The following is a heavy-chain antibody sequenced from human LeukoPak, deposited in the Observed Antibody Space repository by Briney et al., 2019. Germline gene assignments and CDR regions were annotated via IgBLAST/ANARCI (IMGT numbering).Heavy chain of an antibody. D-gene: IGHD1-20*01. Sequence: ASVKVSCRASGYSFTDFYIHWVRQAPGQGLECMGWINPNNGGTKYAQRFQGWVTMTRDTSINTAYMELSSLGSDDTAVYYCARGARYNWNDWGQGTLLTVSS. J-gene: IGHJ4*01. V-gene: IGHV1-2*04. CDR2: INPNNGGT. CDR3: ARGARYNWND. CDR1: GYSFTDFY.